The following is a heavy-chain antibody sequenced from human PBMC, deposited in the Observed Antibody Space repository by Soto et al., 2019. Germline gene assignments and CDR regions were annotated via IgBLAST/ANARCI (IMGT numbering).Heavy chain of an antibody. CDR1: GGSFGNSA. CDR2: FIPVYRTL. J-gene: IGHJ4*02. V-gene: IGHV1-69*13. Sequence: GASVKVSCKASGGSFGNSAINWVRQTPGQGLEWLGGFIPVYRTLNYAQKFQGRVTITADESTGTAYMTLSSLASDDTAVYYCATGVIWIGYFTVDSWGQGXRVTV. CDR3: ATGVIWIGYFTVDS. D-gene: IGHD3-3*01.